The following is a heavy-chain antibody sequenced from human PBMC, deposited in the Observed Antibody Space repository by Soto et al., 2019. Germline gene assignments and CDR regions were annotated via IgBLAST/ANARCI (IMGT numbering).Heavy chain of an antibody. D-gene: IGHD5-18*01. CDR2: IYYSGST. J-gene: IGHJ4*02. V-gene: IGHV4-59*08. CDR1: GGSISSYY. Sequence: SETLSLTCTVSGGSISSYYWSWIRQPPGKGLEWIGYIYYSGSTNYNPSLKSRVTISVDTSKNQFSLKLSSVTAADTAVYYCARQDTAMVTYYWGQGTLVTVSS. CDR3: ARQDTAMVTYY.